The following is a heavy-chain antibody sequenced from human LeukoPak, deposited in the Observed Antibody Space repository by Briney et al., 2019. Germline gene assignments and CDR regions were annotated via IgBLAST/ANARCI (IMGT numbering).Heavy chain of an antibody. CDR3: AKVPHGIVVPAAMGYFDY. J-gene: IGHJ4*02. D-gene: IGHD2-2*01. CDR2: ISGSSGST. V-gene: IGHV3-23*01. Sequence: GGSLRLSCAASGFTFSSYAMSWVRQAPGKGLEWVSAISGSSGSTYYADSVKGRFTISRDNSKNTLYLQMNSLRAEDTAVYYCAKVPHGIVVPAAMGYFDYWGQGTLVTVSS. CDR1: GFTFSSYA.